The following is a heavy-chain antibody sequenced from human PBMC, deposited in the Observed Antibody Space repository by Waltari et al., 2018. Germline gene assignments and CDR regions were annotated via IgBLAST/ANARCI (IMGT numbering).Heavy chain of an antibody. CDR2: IIPLLGLA. J-gene: IGHJ4*02. V-gene: IGHV1-69*02. CDR1: GGTFRNDS. CDR3: ASKEPNNSGWSN. D-gene: IGHD6-19*01. Sequence: QVQLVQSGAEVKKPGPSVKVSCKAYGGTFRNDSISWVRQAPGLGLEWMGRIIPLLGLANNAQKFQGRLTITADKSTSTAYMELRSLRSEDTAVYYCASKEPNNSGWSNWGQGTLVTVSS.